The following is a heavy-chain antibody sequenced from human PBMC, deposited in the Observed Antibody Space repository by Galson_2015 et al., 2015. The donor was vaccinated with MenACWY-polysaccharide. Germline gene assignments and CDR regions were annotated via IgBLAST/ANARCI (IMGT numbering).Heavy chain of an antibody. V-gene: IGHV1-3*01. CDR1: GYTFTSYA. J-gene: IGHJ6*03. Sequence: SVKVSCKASGYTFTSYAMHWVRQAPGQRLEWMGWINAGNGNTKYSQKFQGRVTITRDTSASTAYMELSSLRSEDTAVYYCAREPSLGYCSGGSCYSKSGGYYYYMDVWGKGTTVTVSS. CDR2: INAGNGNT. D-gene: IGHD2-15*01. CDR3: AREPSLGYCSGGSCYSKSGGYYYYMDV.